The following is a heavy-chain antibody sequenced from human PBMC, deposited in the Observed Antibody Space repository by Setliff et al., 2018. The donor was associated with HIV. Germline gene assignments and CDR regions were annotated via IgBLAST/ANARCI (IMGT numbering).Heavy chain of an antibody. V-gene: IGHV5-51*01. CDR3: ARHLIPGDPRYSSSWYY. Sequence: GESLKISCKGSGYSFTSYWIGWVRQMPGKGLEWMGIIYPGDSDTRYSPSLQGQVTLSADKSISTAYLQWSSLRASDTAMYYCARHLIPGDPRYSSSWYYWGQGTLVTVSS. D-gene: IGHD6-13*01. CDR1: GYSFTSYW. J-gene: IGHJ4*02. CDR2: IYPGDSDT.